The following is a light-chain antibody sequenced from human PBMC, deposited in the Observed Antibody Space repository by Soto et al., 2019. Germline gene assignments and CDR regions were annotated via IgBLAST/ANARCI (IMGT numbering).Light chain of an antibody. CDR1: SSNIGAGYH. J-gene: IGLJ3*02. Sequence: QSVLTQPPSVSGAPGQRVTISCTGSSSNIGAGYHVHWYQQLPGTAPKLLIYGNSNRPSGVPDRFSGSKSGTSASLAITGLHAEDEADYYCQSYDSSLSGSMFGGGTKVTVL. CDR2: GNS. V-gene: IGLV1-40*01. CDR3: QSYDSSLSGSM.